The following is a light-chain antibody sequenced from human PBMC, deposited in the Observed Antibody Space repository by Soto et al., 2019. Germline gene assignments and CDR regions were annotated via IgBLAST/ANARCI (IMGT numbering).Light chain of an antibody. V-gene: IGKV1-5*03. CDR3: KQYNTYPLT. CDR1: QSISTW. CDR2: EAS. J-gene: IGKJ4*01. Sequence: LQITQSPSILSASVRDRVTITCRASQSISTWSAWYQQKPGKAPKLLIYEASSLEGAVPSTFSGSGSGTEFNISVSSLRPDDFATYYYKQYNTYPLTFGGGTTVEIK.